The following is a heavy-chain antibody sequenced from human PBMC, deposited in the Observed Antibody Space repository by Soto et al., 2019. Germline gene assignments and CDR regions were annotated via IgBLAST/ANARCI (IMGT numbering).Heavy chain of an antibody. Sequence: QVQLVQSGAEVKKPGSSVKVSCKASGYTFTSYGVSWVRQAPGQGLEWMGWISAYNGNTNYAQKLQGRVTMTTDTSTSTAYMELRSLRSDDTAVYYCARGGGLGYCSGGSCYHNWFDPWGQGTLVTVSS. CDR3: ARGGGLGYCSGGSCYHNWFDP. CDR1: GYTFTSYG. CDR2: ISAYNGNT. J-gene: IGHJ5*02. D-gene: IGHD2-15*01. V-gene: IGHV1-18*04.